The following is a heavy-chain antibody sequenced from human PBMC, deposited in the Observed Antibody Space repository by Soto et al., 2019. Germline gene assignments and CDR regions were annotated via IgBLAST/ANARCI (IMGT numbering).Heavy chain of an antibody. CDR3: ARESGDWPLNWFDP. V-gene: IGHV3-74*01. CDR1: GFTFSSYA. J-gene: IGHJ5*02. CDR2: ITSDGKSK. Sequence: QPGGSLRLSCAASGFTFSSYAMHWVRQRPAEGLVWVSRITSDGKSKAYAESVKGRFAISRDNAKNTLYLQMNGLTAEDTAVYYCARESGDWPLNWFDPWGQGTLVTVSS. D-gene: IGHD2-21*02.